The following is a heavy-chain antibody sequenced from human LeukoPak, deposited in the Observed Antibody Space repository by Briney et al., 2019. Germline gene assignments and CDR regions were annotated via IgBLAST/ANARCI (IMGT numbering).Heavy chain of an antibody. CDR2: ISSSGSTI. D-gene: IGHD5-18*01. CDR3: ARDRGYNYGDFDY. V-gene: IGHV3-48*03. Sequence: PGGSLRLSRAASGFTFSDYEMTWVRQAPGKGLEWVAYISSSGSTIYYPDSVKGRFTISRDNARNSLYLQMNSLRAEDTALYYCARDRGYNYGDFDYWGQGTLVTVSS. CDR1: GFTFSDYE. J-gene: IGHJ4*02.